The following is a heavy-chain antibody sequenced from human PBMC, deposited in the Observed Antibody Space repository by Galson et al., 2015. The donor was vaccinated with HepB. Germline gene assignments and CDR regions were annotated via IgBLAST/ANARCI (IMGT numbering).Heavy chain of an antibody. V-gene: IGHV3-48*02. CDR2: ISSSSSTI. CDR1: GFTFSSYS. CDR3: ARERGYYYDSSGYAY. D-gene: IGHD3-22*01. J-gene: IGHJ4*02. Sequence: SLRLSCAASGFTFSSYSMNWVRQAPGKGLEWVSYISSSSSTIYYADSVKGRFTISRDNAKNSLYLQMNSLRDEDTAVYYCARERGYYYDSSGYAYWGQGTLVTVSS.